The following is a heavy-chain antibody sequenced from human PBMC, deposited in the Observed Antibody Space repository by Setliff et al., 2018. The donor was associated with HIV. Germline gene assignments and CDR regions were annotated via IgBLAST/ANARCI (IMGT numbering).Heavy chain of an antibody. CDR2: IYYSGST. V-gene: IGHV4-59*01. Sequence: SQTLSLTCTVSGGSISSYYWSWIRQPPGKGLEWIGYIYYSGSTNYNPSLKSRVTISVDTSKNQFSLKLSSVTAADTAVYYCARGYSYGYGVDYWGQGTLVTVSS. CDR3: ARGYSYGYGVDY. CDR1: GGSISSYY. J-gene: IGHJ4*02. D-gene: IGHD5-18*01.